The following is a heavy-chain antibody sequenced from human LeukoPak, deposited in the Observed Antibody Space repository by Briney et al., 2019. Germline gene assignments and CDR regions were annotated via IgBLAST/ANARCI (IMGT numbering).Heavy chain of an antibody. Sequence: PSETLSLTCAVYGGSFSGYYWGWIRQPPGKGLEWIGEINHSGSTNYNPSLKSRVTISVDTSKNQFSLKLSSVTAADTAVYYCAVPSLGYCSSTSCSPAYWGQGTLVTVSS. D-gene: IGHD2-2*01. V-gene: IGHV4-34*01. J-gene: IGHJ4*02. CDR2: INHSGST. CDR3: AVPSLGYCSSTSCSPAY. CDR1: GGSFSGYY.